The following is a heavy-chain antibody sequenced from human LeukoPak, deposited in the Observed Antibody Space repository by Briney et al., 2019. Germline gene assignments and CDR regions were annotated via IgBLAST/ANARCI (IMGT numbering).Heavy chain of an antibody. CDR1: GFTFSSYA. CDR2: ISGSGGST. Sequence: GGSLRLSCAASGFTFSSYAMSWVRQAPGKGLEWVSAISGSGGSTYYADSVKGWFTISRDNSKNTLYLQMNSLRAEDTAVYYCAKTNYYDSSGYGSEGAFDIWGQGTMVTVSS. D-gene: IGHD3-22*01. J-gene: IGHJ3*02. V-gene: IGHV3-23*01. CDR3: AKTNYYDSSGYGSEGAFDI.